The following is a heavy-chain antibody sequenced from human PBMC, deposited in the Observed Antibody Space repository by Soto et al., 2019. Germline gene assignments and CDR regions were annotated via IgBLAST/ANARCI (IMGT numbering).Heavy chain of an antibody. CDR1: GGSISSYY. D-gene: IGHD6-13*01. CDR2: IYYSGST. J-gene: IGHJ6*02. Sequence: QVQLQESGPGLVKPSETLSLTCTVSGGSISSYYWSWIRQPPGKGLEWIGYIYYSGSTNYNPSLKSRLTLSVHTSKNQFSLKLSSVTAADTAVYYCARAIAAADAWSYYYYGMDVWGQGTTVTVSS. V-gene: IGHV4-59*01. CDR3: ARAIAAADAWSYYYYGMDV.